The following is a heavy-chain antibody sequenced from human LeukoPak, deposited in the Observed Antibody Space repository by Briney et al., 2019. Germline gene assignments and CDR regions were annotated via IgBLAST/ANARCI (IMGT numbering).Heavy chain of an antibody. J-gene: IGHJ6*03. CDR1: GYSISSGYY. V-gene: IGHV4-38-2*02. Sequence: PSETLSLTCTVSGYSISSGYYWGWIRPPPGKGLEWIGSIYHSGSTYYNPSLKRRVTISVDTSKNQFSLKLRSVTAADTAVYYCASYSSSSGSNYYYYMDVWGKGTTVTVSS. D-gene: IGHD6-6*01. CDR2: IYHSGST. CDR3: ASYSSSSGSNYYYYMDV.